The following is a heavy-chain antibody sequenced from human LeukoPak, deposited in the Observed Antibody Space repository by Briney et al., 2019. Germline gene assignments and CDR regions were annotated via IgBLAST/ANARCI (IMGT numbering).Heavy chain of an antibody. CDR3: ARNFGSGSFLDY. CDR2: ITTSSTTI. CDR1: GFTFSGYS. D-gene: IGHD3-10*01. V-gene: IGHV3-48*01. Sequence: GGSLRLSCTPCGFTFSGYSMNWVPHAPRKGLEWVAYITTSSTTIYYADSVRGRFTISRDNARNSLYLQMNGLRAEDSAVYYCARNFGSGSFLDYWGQGILVTVSS. J-gene: IGHJ4*02.